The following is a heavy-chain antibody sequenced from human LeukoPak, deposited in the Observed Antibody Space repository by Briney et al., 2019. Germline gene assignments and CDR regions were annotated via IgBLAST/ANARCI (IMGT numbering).Heavy chain of an antibody. CDR2: ISSSSSYI. J-gene: IGHJ5*02. CDR3: ARDLGAQWPES. D-gene: IGHD3-16*01. CDR1: GFTFSSYS. Sequence: GGSLRLSRAASGFTFSSYSMNWVRQAPGKGLEWVSSISSSSSYIYYADSVKGRFTISRDNAKNSLYLQMNSLRAEDTAVYYCARDLGAQWPESWGQGTLVTVSS. V-gene: IGHV3-21*01.